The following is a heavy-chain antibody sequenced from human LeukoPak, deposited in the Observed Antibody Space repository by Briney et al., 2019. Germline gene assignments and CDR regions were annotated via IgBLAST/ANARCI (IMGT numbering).Heavy chain of an antibody. CDR2: ISYDGSNK. D-gene: IGHD3-9*01. CDR3: AKVKALGLRYFDWPSGDDY. CDR1: GFTFSSYG. J-gene: IGHJ4*02. V-gene: IGHV3-30*18. Sequence: PGGSLRLSCAASGFTFSSYGMRWVRQAPGKGLEWVAVISYDGSNKYYADSVKGRFTISRDNSKNTLYLQMNSLRAEDTAVYYCAKVKALGLRYFDWPSGDDYWGQGTLVTVSS.